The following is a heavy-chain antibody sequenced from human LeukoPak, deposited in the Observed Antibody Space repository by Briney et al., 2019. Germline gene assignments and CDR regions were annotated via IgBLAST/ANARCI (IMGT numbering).Heavy chain of an antibody. D-gene: IGHD3-3*02. Sequence: NTSETLSLTCTVSGGSISSYYWSWIRQPPGKGLEWIGYIFYSGSTNYNPSLKSRVTISVDTSKNQFSLKLSSVTAADTAVYYCARTFSRHWFDPWGQGTLVTVSS. CDR1: GGSISSYY. V-gene: IGHV4-59*01. J-gene: IGHJ5*02. CDR2: IFYSGST. CDR3: ARTFSRHWFDP.